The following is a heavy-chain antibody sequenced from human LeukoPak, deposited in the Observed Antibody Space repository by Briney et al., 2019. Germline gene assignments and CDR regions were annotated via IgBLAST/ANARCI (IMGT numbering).Heavy chain of an antibody. V-gene: IGHV4-59*01. J-gene: IGHJ4*02. CDR3: ASVTMVRGVIS. CDR1: GGSISSYY. D-gene: IGHD3-10*01. CDR2: IYYSGSP. Sequence: SETLSLTCTVSGGSISSYYWSWIRHPPGKGLAGIGYIYYSGSPNYHPSLKSPVPISVDTPKTQLPQQLSCVSAADTAVYYCASVTMVRGVISWGQGTLVTVSS.